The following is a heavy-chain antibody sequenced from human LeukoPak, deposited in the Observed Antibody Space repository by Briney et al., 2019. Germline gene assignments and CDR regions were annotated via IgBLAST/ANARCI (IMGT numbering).Heavy chain of an antibody. V-gene: IGHV5-51*01. CDR1: GYSFSSYW. J-gene: IGHJ4*02. CDR3: ARRLGCSSTSCYWYFDY. Sequence: GESLKISCKGSGYSFSSYWIGWVRQVPGKGLEWMGIIYPGNSDTRYSPSFQGQVTISADKSITTAYLQWSSLKASDTAMYYCARRLGCSSTSCYWYFDYWGQGTLVTVSS. D-gene: IGHD2-2*01. CDR2: IYPGNSDT.